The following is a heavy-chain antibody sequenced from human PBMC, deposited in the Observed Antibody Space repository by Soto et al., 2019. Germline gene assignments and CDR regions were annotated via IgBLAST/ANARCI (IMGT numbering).Heavy chain of an antibody. CDR3: TRSAYMDV. Sequence: PGGSLRLSCAASGFTFSSYSMNWVRQAPGKGLEWVSCISSGSSTIYYADSVKGRFTISRDNAKNSLYLQMDSLRAEDTAVYYATRSAYMDVWGTGPTVTVSS. CDR1: GFTFSSYS. CDR2: ISSGSSTI. J-gene: IGHJ6*03. D-gene: IGHD2-2*01. V-gene: IGHV3-48*01.